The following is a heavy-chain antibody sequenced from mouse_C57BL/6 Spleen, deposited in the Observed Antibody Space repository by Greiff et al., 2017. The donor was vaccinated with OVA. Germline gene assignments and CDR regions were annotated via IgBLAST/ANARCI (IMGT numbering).Heavy chain of an antibody. J-gene: IGHJ3*01. Sequence: QVQLQQPGAELVKPGASVKMSCKASGYTFTSYWITWVKQRPGQGLEWIGDLYPGSGSPNYNEKFKSKATLTVDTSSSKAYMQLSSLTSEDSAVYYCAAYYGTQGCADWGKGTLVTVSA. CDR1: GYTFTSYW. CDR2: LYPGSGSP. CDR3: AAYYGTQGCAD. D-gene: IGHD1-1*01. V-gene: IGHV1-55*01.